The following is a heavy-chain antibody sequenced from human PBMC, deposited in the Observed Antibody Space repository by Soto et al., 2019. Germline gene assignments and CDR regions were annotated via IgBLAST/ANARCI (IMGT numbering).Heavy chain of an antibody. CDR2: VYWDDDK. Sequence: YGPTQVNPTPTLALTCRFSGFSLNTSGVAAGWMRKRHAAGMEWLGLVYWDDDKRYSPSLRERLNITKDTSNTKFFLTMTNMEPADTATYYCAHSQGHRIFGVVTGAHWFDPWGQGILVTVSS. CDR1: GFSLNTSGVA. D-gene: IGHD3-3*01. V-gene: IGHV2-5*02. CDR3: AHSQGHRIFGVVTGAHWFDP. J-gene: IGHJ5*02.